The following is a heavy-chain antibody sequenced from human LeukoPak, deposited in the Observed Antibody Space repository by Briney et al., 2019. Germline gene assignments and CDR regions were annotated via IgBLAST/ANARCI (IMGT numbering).Heavy chain of an antibody. J-gene: IGHJ4*02. Sequence: GGSLRLSCSASGFSFSDSYMSWFRLSPEKGLKWIAYITSSGTTTEYADSVKGRFTISRVNAKNSLYLQMNSLRPEDTAVYYCGRDPDYGDPYWGQGTLVTVSS. CDR1: GFSFSDSY. CDR3: GRDPDYGDPY. V-gene: IGHV3-11*01. D-gene: IGHD4/OR15-4a*01. CDR2: ITSSGTTT.